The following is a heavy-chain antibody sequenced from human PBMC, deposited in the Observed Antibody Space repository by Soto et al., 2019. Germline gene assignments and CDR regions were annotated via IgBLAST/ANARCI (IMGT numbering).Heavy chain of an antibody. CDR3: ASPKIAFYNWFDP. D-gene: IGHD3-3*02. V-gene: IGHV4-39*01. CDR1: GCSISSSSYY. J-gene: IGHJ5*02. CDR2: IYYSGST. Sequence: QLQLQESGPGLVKPSETLSLTCTVSGCSISSSSYYWGWIRQPPGKGLEWIGSIYYSGSTYYNPSLKSRVTMSVDTSKNQFSLKLSSVTAADTAVYYCASPKIAFYNWFDPWGQGTLVTGSS.